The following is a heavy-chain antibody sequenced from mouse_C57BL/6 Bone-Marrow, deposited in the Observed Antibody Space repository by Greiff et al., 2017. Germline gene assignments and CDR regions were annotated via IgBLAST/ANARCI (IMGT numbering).Heavy chain of an antibody. CDR2: IWTGGGT. CDR1: GFSLTSYA. V-gene: IGHV2-9-1*01. J-gene: IGHJ4*01. D-gene: IGHD1-1*01. CDR3: SSLLLGAMDY. Sequence: QVQLKESGPGLVAPSQCLSITCTVSGFSLTSYAISWVRQPPGKGLEWLGGIWTGGGTNYNTALKSRLSISKDNSKSQVFLKMNSLQTDDTARYYCSSLLLGAMDYWGQGTAVTVSS.